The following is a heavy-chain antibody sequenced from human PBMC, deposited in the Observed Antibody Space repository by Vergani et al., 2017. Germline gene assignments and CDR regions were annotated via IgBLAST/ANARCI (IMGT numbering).Heavy chain of an antibody. CDR2: IYYSGGT. Sequence: QLQLQESGPGLVKPSETLSLTCTVSGGPISSSSYYWGRIRQPPGKGLEWIGSIYYSGGTYYNPSLKSRVTISVDTSKNQFSLKLSSVTAADTAVYYCARHSRGYYNRWCDPWGQGTLVTVSS. V-gene: IGHV4-39*01. D-gene: IGHD3-3*01. CDR3: ARHSRGYYNRWCDP. J-gene: IGHJ5*02. CDR1: GGPISSSSYY.